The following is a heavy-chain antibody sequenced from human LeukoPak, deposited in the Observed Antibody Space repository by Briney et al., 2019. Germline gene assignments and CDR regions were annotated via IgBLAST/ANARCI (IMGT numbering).Heavy chain of an antibody. CDR1: GYNFTAYW. J-gene: IGHJ3*02. V-gene: IGHV5-51*01. Sequence: GESLKISCKGSGYNFTAYWGAWVRQMPGKGLEWMGFIYPVASDTRYSPSFQDHVSISADKSVNTAYLQWNSLKASDTAMYYCAREGADASVYGHGGFDIWGQGIMVIVAS. CDR2: IYPVASDT. D-gene: IGHD1-26*01. CDR3: AREGADASVYGHGGFDI.